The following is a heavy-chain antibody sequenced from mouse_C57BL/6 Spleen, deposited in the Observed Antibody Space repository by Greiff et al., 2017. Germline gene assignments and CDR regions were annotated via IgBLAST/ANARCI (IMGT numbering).Heavy chain of an antibody. Sequence: QVQLQQSGAELVKPGASVKLSCKASGYTFTEYTIHWVKQRSGQGLEWIGWFYPGSGSIKYNEKFKDKATLTADKSSSTVYMELSRLTSEDSAVYFCARHEGVGYDYDGAWFAYWGQGTLVTVSA. D-gene: IGHD2-4*01. CDR3: ARHEGVGYDYDGAWFAY. CDR2: FYPGSGSI. V-gene: IGHV1-62-2*01. CDR1: GYTFTEYT. J-gene: IGHJ3*01.